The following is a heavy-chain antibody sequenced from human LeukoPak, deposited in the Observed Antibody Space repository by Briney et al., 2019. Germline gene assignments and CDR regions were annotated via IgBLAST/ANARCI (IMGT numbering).Heavy chain of an antibody. Sequence: GGSLRLSCAASGFTFSSYSMNWVRQAPGKGLEWVSSISSSSSYIYYADSVKGRFTISRDNAKNSLYLQMNSLRAEDTAVYYCARDLYSSGYDAFDIWAKGQWSPSLQ. CDR1: GFTFSSYS. V-gene: IGHV3-21*01. J-gene: IGHJ3*02. CDR3: ARDLYSSGYDAFDI. D-gene: IGHD3-22*01. CDR2: ISSSSSYI.